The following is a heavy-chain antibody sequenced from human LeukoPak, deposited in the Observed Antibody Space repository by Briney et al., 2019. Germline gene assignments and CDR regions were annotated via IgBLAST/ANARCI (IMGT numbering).Heavy chain of an antibody. V-gene: IGHV1-18*01. CDR1: GYTFTSYG. CDR2: ISAYNGNT. J-gene: IGHJ4*02. D-gene: IGHD3-22*01. Sequence: ASVKVSCKASGYTFTSYGISWVRQAPGQGLEWMGWISAYNGNTNYAQKLQGRVTMTTDTSTSTAYTELRSLRSDDTAVYYCARDYYDSSGYYPIDYWGQGTLVTVSS. CDR3: ARDYYDSSGYYPIDY.